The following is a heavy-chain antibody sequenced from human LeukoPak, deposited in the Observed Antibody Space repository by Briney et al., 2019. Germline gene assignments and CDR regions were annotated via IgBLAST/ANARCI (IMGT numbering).Heavy chain of an antibody. Sequence: SETLSLTCTVSGASVSSDYWSWIRQPPGKGLEWIGYIYYSGSTYYNPSLKSRVTISVDTSKNQFSLKLSSVTAADTAVYYCARTQGYSYGNAYFDYWGQGTLVTVSS. CDR1: GASVSSDY. CDR2: IYYSGST. CDR3: ARTQGYSYGNAYFDY. D-gene: IGHD5-18*01. J-gene: IGHJ4*02. V-gene: IGHV4-30-4*01.